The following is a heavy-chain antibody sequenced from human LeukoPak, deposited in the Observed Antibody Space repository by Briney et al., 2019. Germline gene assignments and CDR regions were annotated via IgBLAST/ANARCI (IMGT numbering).Heavy chain of an antibody. CDR2: ISSSSSYI. CDR1: GFTFSSYS. D-gene: IGHD6-13*01. CDR3: ARDQYSSSWSNAFDI. V-gene: IGHV3-21*01. J-gene: IGHJ3*02. Sequence: PGGSLRLSCAASGFTFSSYSMNWVRQAPGKELEWVSSISSSSSYIYYADSVKGRFTISRDNAKNSLYLQMNSLRAEDTAVYYCARDQYSSSWSNAFDIWGQGTMVTVSS.